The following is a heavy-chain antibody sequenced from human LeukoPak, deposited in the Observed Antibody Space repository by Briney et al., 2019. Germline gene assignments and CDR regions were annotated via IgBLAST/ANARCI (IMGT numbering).Heavy chain of an antibody. Sequence: SETLSLTCTVSGGSISSGSYYWSWIRQPAGKGLEWIGRIYTSGSTNYNPSLKSRVTISVDTSKNQFFLKLSSVTAADTAVYYCARKGYSSPFDYWGQGTLVTVSS. CDR3: ARKGYSSPFDY. D-gene: IGHD6-13*01. J-gene: IGHJ4*02. CDR1: GGSISSGSYY. CDR2: IYTSGST. V-gene: IGHV4-61*02.